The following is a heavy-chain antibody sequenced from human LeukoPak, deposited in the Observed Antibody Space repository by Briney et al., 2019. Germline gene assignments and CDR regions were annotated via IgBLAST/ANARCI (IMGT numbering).Heavy chain of an antibody. CDR3: ARGGGYLSAFDI. D-gene: IGHD3-16*01. J-gene: IGHJ3*02. CDR1: GFTLSSYA. V-gene: IGHV3-53*01. CDR2: IYSGGST. Sequence: GGSLRLSCAVSGFTLSSYAMSWVRQAPGKGLEWVSIIYSGGSTFYADSVKGRFTISRDNSKNTLYLQMNSLRAEDTAVYYCARGGGYLSAFDIWGQGTMVTVSS.